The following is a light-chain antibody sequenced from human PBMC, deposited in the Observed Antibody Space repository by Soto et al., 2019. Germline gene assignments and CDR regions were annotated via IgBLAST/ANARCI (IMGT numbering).Light chain of an antibody. CDR2: GAS. V-gene: IGKV3-20*01. J-gene: IGKJ1*01. Sequence: EIVLTQSPGTLSLSPGERATLSCRASQTISSSYLAWYQQKPGQAPRLLIYGASTRATVIPDRFSGSGSGTDFTLTISCLQSEDFATYYCQQYYSYPRTFGQGTKVDIK. CDR3: QQYYSYPRT. CDR1: QTISSSY.